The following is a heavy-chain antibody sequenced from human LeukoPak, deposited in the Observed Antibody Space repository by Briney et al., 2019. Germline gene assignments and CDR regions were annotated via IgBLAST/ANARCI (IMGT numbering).Heavy chain of an antibody. CDR2: ISAYNGNT. Sequence: ASVKVSCKASGYTFTSYGISWVRQAPGQGLEWMGWISAYNGNTNYAQKLQGRVTMTTDTSTSTAYMELRSLRSGDTAVYYCARASDYDYVWGSYWSYWGQGTLVTASS. V-gene: IGHV1-18*01. CDR3: ARASDYDYVWGSYWSY. D-gene: IGHD3-16*01. CDR1: GYTFTSYG. J-gene: IGHJ4*02.